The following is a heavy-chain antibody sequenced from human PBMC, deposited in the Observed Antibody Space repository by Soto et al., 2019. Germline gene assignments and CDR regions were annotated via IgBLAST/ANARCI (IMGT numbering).Heavy chain of an antibody. D-gene: IGHD5-18*01. CDR1: GYTFTSYG. CDR3: ARLGGTAMVYEWFDP. J-gene: IGHJ5*02. V-gene: IGHV1-18*01. Sequence: GASVKVSCKASGYTFTSYGISWVLQAPGQGLEWMGWISAYNGNTNYAQKLQGRVTMTADTSTSTAYMELRSLRSDDTAVYYCARLGGTAMVYEWFDPWGQGTLVTVSS. CDR2: ISAYNGNT.